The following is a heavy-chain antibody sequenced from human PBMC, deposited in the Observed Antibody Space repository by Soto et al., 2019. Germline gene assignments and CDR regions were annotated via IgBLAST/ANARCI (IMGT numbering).Heavy chain of an antibody. D-gene: IGHD2-2*01. J-gene: IGHJ5*02. Sequence: SETLSLTCSVSGGSISYNSYYWGWIRQPPGKGLEWVGGIFYTGTTYYSPSLKDRVTISVDTSKNSFSLNLTSVTAADAAVYFCARLVVVAPVANAWGQGTLVTVSS. CDR3: ARLVVVAPVANA. V-gene: IGHV4-39*02. CDR1: GGSISYNSYY. CDR2: IFYTGTT.